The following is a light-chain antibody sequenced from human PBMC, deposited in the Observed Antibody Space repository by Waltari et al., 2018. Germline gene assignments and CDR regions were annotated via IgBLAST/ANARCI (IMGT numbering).Light chain of an antibody. V-gene: IGLV2-23*02. CDR2: AVT. J-gene: IGLJ2*01. Sequence: QSALTQPPSASGSPGQSVTISCTGTSSDVGSYNLLSWYQQHPGTAPTLMFYAVTQRPPGFSTRFPASKCGNTASLTIPGLQAEDEADYYCCSYAGSGTLVLGGGTMLTVL. CDR1: SSDVGSYNL. CDR3: CSYAGSGTLV.